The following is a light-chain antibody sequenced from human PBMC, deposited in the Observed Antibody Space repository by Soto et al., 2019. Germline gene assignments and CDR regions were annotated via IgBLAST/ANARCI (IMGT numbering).Light chain of an antibody. CDR2: GST. CDR1: SSNIVAGYD. J-gene: IGLJ1*01. Sequence: QSLISQPPAVSGAPGRRFTISCTRRSSNIVAGYDAHWFQQVPGTAPKLLIYGSTNRPSGVPDRFSGSKSGTSASLAITGLKAEDEADYYCQSYDSSLGGNYVFGTGTKV. V-gene: IGLV1-40*01. CDR3: QSYDSSLGGNYV.